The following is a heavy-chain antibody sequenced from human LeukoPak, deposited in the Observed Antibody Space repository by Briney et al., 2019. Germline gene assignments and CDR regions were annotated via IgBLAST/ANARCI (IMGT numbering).Heavy chain of an antibody. J-gene: IGHJ4*02. CDR1: GFTFRNYA. D-gene: IGHD3-22*01. V-gene: IGHV3-23*01. CDR3: AQKGDSSGYYYYFDN. CDR2: ISGSGGST. Sequence: GGSLRLSCAASGFTFRNYAMSWVRQAPGKGLEWVSGISGSGGSTYYADSVKGRFTISRDKSKNTLFLQMNFLRAEDTAVYYCAQKGDSSGYYYYFDNWGQGTLVTVSS.